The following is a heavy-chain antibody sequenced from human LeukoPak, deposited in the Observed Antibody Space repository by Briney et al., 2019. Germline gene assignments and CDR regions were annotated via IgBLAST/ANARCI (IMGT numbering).Heavy chain of an antibody. CDR1: GYTFTSYD. V-gene: IGHV1-8*03. CDR2: MNPNSGNT. Sequence: GASVKVSCKASGYTFTSYDINWVRQATGQGLEWMGWMNPNSGNTGYAQKFQGRVTITRNTSISTAYMELSSLRAEDTAVYYCARSSGIAAAGIGWFDPWGQGTLVTVSS. D-gene: IGHD6-13*01. CDR3: ARSSGIAAAGIGWFDP. J-gene: IGHJ5*02.